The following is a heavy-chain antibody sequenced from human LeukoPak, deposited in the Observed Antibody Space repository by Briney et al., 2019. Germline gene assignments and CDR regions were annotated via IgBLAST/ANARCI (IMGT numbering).Heavy chain of an antibody. V-gene: IGHV1-69*04. CDR1: GGTFSSYA. J-gene: IGHJ4*02. CDR2: IIPILGIT. Sequence: ASVTVSCKASGGTFSSYAISWVRQAPGQGLEWMGRIIPILGITNYAQKFQGRVTITADKSTKAAYMELSSLRSEDTAVYYCARFGLRYFDWLFKDIDYWGQGTLVTVSS. CDR3: ARFGLRYFDWLFKDIDY. D-gene: IGHD3-9*01.